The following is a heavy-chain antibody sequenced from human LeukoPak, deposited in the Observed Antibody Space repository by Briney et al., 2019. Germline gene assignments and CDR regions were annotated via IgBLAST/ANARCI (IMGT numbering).Heavy chain of an antibody. D-gene: IGHD2-2*01. CDR1: GFTFSSYA. Sequence: GGSLRLSCAASGFTFSSYAMHWVRQAPGKGLEWVAVISYDGGNKYYADSVKGRFTISRDNSRNTLYLQMNSLRTEDTAIYYCARVVPAAKHPGGDVWGQGTTVTVSS. CDR2: ISYDGGNK. CDR3: ARVVPAAKHPGGDV. V-gene: IGHV3-30-3*01. J-gene: IGHJ6*02.